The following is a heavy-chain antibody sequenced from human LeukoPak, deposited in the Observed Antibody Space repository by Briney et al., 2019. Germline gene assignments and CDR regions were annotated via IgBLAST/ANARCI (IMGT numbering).Heavy chain of an antibody. CDR3: AKEGYYDILTGYYDPYYFDY. Sequence: GGSLRLSCAASGSTFSSYGMHWVRQAPGKGLEWVAFIRYDGSNKYYADSVKGRFTISRDNSKNTLYLQMNSLRAEDTAVYYCAKEGYYDILTGYYDPYYFDYWGQGTLVTVSS. CDR1: GSTFSSYG. V-gene: IGHV3-30*02. J-gene: IGHJ4*02. CDR2: IRYDGSNK. D-gene: IGHD3-9*01.